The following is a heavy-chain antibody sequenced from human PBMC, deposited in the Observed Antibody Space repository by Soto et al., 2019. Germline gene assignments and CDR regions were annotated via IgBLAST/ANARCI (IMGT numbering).Heavy chain of an antibody. Sequence: SETLSLTCSVSGDSISNLDYFWAWIRQPPGQALEYIGYIYKSATTYYNPPFESRVAISVDTSKSQLSLNVTSVTAADTAVYFCARGRYCLTGRCFPNWFDSWGQGALVTVSS. V-gene: IGHV4-30-4*01. CDR2: IYKSATT. D-gene: IGHD7-27*01. CDR1: GDSISNLDYF. J-gene: IGHJ5*01. CDR3: ARGRYCLTGRCFPNWFDS.